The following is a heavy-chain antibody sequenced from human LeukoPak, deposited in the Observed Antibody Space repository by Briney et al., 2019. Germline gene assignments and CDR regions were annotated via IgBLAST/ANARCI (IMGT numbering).Heavy chain of an antibody. CDR2: ITTSDGNT. D-gene: IGHD7-27*01. CDR1: GFTFSSYT. CDR3: AKDGGLWVSAHWGDS. V-gene: IGHV3-23*01. J-gene: IGHJ4*02. Sequence: GGSLRLSCAASGFTFSSYTMSWVRQAPGKGLEWVSTITTSDGNTYYADSVKGRFTVSRDNSKNALFLQMNSLRAEDTAVYYCAKDGGLWVSAHWGDSWGRGTLVTVSS.